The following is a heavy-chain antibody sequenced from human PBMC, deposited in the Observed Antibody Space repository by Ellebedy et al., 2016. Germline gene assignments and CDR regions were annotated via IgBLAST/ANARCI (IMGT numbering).Heavy chain of an antibody. CDR2: IIPILGIA. J-gene: IGHJ3*02. D-gene: IGHD3-10*01. CDR3: ARPAVRGVIEAFDI. V-gene: IGHV1-69*04. Sequence: ASVKVSCKASGGTFSSYAISWVRQAPGQGLEWMGRIIPILGIANYAQKFQGRVTITADKSTSTAYMELSSLRSEDTAVYYCARPAVRGVIEAFDIWGQGTMVTVSS. CDR1: GGTFSSYA.